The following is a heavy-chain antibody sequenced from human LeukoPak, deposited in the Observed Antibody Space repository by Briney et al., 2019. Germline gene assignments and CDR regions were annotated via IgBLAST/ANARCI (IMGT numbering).Heavy chain of an antibody. CDR2: IYTSGST. V-gene: IGHV4-59*10. CDR1: GGSFSGYY. Sequence: PSETLSLTCAVYGGSFSGYYWSWIRQPAGKGLEWIGRIYTSGSTNYNPSLKSRVTMSVDTSKNQFSLKLSSVTAADTAVYYCARGDPLTTVTYYMDVWGKGTTVTVSS. D-gene: IGHD4-17*01. CDR3: ARGDPLTTVTYYMDV. J-gene: IGHJ6*03.